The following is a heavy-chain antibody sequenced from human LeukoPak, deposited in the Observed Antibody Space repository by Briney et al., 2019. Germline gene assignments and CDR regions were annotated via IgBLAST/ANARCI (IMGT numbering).Heavy chain of an antibody. V-gene: IGHV3-74*01. CDR2: INTDGSDT. CDR1: GFTFNIYW. CDR3: ARGCSGGSCYDN. J-gene: IGHJ4*02. Sequence: GGSLRLSCAASGFTFNIYWMDWSPQVQGKGLIWVSRINTDGSDTTYADSVKGRFTISRDNAKNTLYLQMNSLRAEDTAVYYCARGCSGGSCYDNWGQGTLVTVSS. D-gene: IGHD2-15*01.